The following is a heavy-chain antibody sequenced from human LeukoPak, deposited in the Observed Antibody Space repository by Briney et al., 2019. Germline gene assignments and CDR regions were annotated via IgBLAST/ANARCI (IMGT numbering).Heavy chain of an antibody. CDR3: ARRLPLFEIARKNWFDS. D-gene: IGHD3-10*01. CDR1: GYTFNDYQ. Sequence: ASVKVSCKASGYTFNDYQMHWVRQAPGQGLEWVGWINPNSGGTKIAQKFQGRVTMTRDTSISTTYLELTSLISDDTAVYYCARRLPLFEIARKNWFDSWGQGTLVTVSS. J-gene: IGHJ5*01. CDR2: INPNSGGT. V-gene: IGHV1-2*02.